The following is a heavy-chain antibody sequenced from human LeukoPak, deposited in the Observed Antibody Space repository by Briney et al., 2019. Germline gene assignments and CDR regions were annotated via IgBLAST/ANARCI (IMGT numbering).Heavy chain of an antibody. CDR3: ARRGFAQSQVRDFDI. J-gene: IGHJ3*02. V-gene: IGHV4-30-4*02. Sequence: SEPLSLSCTFSGGSISSCDYYLSWIPQPPGKGLGWIGSIYYSGSSYYSPSLKTRVTISVDTSKHQSSLKLSSVTTSDTAVYDCARRGFAQSQVRDFDIWGQGTMVTVSS. CDR1: GGSISSCDYY. CDR2: IYYSGSS. D-gene: IGHD3-10*01.